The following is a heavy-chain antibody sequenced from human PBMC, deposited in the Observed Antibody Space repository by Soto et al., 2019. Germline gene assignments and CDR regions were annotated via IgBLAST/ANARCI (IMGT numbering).Heavy chain of an antibody. V-gene: IGHV3-30-3*01. CDR3: ASGRDGYNYFSAFDY. CDR2: ISYDGSNK. CDR1: GFTFSSYA. D-gene: IGHD5-12*01. Sequence: SLRLSCAASGFTFSSYAMHWVRQAPGKGLEWVAVISYDGSNKYYADSVKGRFTISRDNSKNTLYLQMNSLRAEDTAVYYCASGRDGYNYFSAFDYWGQGTLVTVSS. J-gene: IGHJ4*02.